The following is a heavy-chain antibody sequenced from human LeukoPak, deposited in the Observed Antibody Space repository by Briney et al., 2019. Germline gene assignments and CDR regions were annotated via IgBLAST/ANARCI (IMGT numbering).Heavy chain of an antibody. D-gene: IGHD2-2*01. CDR1: GGTFSSYA. V-gene: IGHV1-69*05. CDR2: IIPIFGTA. J-gene: IGHJ4*02. CDR3: ASSYAYPNSFDY. Sequence: SVKVSCKASGGTFSSYALSWVRQAPGRGVEWMGRIIPIFGTANYAQKFQGRVTITTDESTSTAYMELSSLRSEDTAVYYCASSYAYPNSFDYWGQGTLVTVSS.